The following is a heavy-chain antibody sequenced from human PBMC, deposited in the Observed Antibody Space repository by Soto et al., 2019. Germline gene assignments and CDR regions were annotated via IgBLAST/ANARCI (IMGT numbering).Heavy chain of an antibody. Sequence: GGSLRLSCVGSGFTFSGHYIDWVGQAPGKGLEWVGRTRDKANSYTTQYAASVKGRFIISRDDSKNSLYLQMNSLKTEDTAVYYCARSGSSTTCYDYWGQGTLVTVSS. V-gene: IGHV3-72*01. J-gene: IGHJ4*02. CDR3: ARSGSSTTCYDY. D-gene: IGHD2-2*01. CDR1: GFTFSGHY. CDR2: TRDKANSYTT.